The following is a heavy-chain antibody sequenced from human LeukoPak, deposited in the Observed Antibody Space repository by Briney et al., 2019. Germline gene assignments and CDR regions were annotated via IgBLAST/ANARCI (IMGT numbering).Heavy chain of an antibody. J-gene: IGHJ4*02. CDR2: ISWNSGSI. Sequence: GGSLRLSCAASGFTFDDYAMRWVRQAPGKGLEWVSGISWNSGSIGYADSVKGRFTISRDNSKNTLYLQMNSLRAEDTAIYYCAKRGAEVGTTVAPGDYWGQGTLVTVSS. D-gene: IGHD1-26*01. CDR3: AKRGAEVGTTVAPGDY. V-gene: IGHV3-9*01. CDR1: GFTFDDYA.